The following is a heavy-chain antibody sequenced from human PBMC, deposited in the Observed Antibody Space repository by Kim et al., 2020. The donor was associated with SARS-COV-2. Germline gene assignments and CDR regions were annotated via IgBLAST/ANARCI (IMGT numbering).Heavy chain of an antibody. V-gene: IGHV3-33*05. CDR3: ASEDTAMGYYYYGMDV. Sequence: GGSLRLSCAASGFTFSSYGMHWVRQAPGKGLEWVAVISYDGSNKYYADSVKGRFTISRDNSKNTLYLQMNILRAEDTAVYYCASEDTAMGYYYYGMDVWGQGTTVTVSS. J-gene: IGHJ6*02. CDR2: ISYDGSNK. CDR1: GFTFSSYG. D-gene: IGHD5-18*01.